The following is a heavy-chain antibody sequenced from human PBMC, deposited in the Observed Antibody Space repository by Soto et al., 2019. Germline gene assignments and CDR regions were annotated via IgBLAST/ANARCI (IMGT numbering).Heavy chain of an antibody. CDR2: IKSKTDGGTT. CDR1: GFTFSNAW. D-gene: IGHD4-17*01. CDR3: TTGGDYVETFDY. V-gene: IGHV3-15*01. Sequence: EVQLVESGGGLVKPGGSLRLSCAASGFTFSNAWMSWVRQAPGKGLEWVGRIKSKTDGGTTDYAAPVKGRFTISRDDSKNTLYLQMNSLKTEDTAVCYCTTGGDYVETFDYWGQGTLVTVSS. J-gene: IGHJ4*02.